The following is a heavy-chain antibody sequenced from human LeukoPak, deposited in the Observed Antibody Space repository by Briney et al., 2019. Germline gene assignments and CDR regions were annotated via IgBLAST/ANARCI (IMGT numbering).Heavy chain of an antibody. CDR2: ISSSSSYT. V-gene: IGHV3-11*03. CDR3: ARSKPGYYDSSGYYLNY. D-gene: IGHD3-22*01. Sequence: PGGSLRLSCAASGFTFSDYHMSLIRQAPGQGLEWVSYISSSSSYTNYADSVKGRFTISRDNAKTSLYLQMNSLRAEDTAVYYCARSKPGYYDSSGYYLNYWGQGTLVTVSS. J-gene: IGHJ4*02. CDR1: GFTFSDYH.